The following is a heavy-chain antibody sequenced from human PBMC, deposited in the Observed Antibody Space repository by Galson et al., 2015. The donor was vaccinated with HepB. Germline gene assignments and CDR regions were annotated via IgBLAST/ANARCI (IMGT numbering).Heavy chain of an antibody. Sequence: QSGAEVKKPGESLRISCKASGYTFTGYYMHWVRQAPGQGLEWMGRINPNSGGTNYAQKFQGRVTMTRDTSISTAYMELSRLRSDDTAVYYCARAYDFWSGYSDYWGQGTLVTVSS. CDR1: GYTFTGYY. V-gene: IGHV1-2*06. D-gene: IGHD3-3*01. J-gene: IGHJ4*02. CDR3: ARAYDFWSGYSDY. CDR2: INPNSGGT.